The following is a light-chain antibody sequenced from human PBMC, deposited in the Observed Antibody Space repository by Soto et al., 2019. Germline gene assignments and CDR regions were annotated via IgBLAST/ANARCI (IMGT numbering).Light chain of an antibody. CDR1: QSISSW. V-gene: IGKV1-5*03. CDR2: KAS. Sequence: DIQMTQSPSTLSASVGDRVTITCRASQSISSWLAWYQQKPGKAPNLLIYKASSLESGVPSRFSGSGSGTEFTLTISSLQPDDFATYYCQQYNSYSPSYTFGPGTKLEIK. CDR3: QQYNSYSPSYT. J-gene: IGKJ2*01.